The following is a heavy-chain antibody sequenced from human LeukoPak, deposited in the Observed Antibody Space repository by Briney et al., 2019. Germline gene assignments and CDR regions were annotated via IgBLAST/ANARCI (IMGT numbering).Heavy chain of an antibody. J-gene: IGHJ4*02. V-gene: IGHV4-38-2*02. Sequence: PSETLSLSCTVSGYSISSGYYWGWSRQPPGKGLEWIGSIYHSGSTYYNPSLKSRVTISVDTSKNQFSLKLSSVTAADTAVYYCARDGNYGSGSLDYWGQGTLVTVSS. CDR2: IYHSGST. D-gene: IGHD3-10*01. CDR3: ARDGNYGSGSLDY. CDR1: GYSISSGYY.